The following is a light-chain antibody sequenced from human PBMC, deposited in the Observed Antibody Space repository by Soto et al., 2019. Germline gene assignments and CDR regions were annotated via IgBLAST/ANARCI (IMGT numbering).Light chain of an antibody. J-gene: IGLJ1*01. CDR2: GVS. CDR3: ISYTGSSTSYV. V-gene: IGLV2-14*01. Sequence: QSAPTQPRSVSGSPGQSITISCSGTRSDIGSYNYVAWYQQFPGKTPKILIYGVSNRPSGVSSRFSGSKSGNTASLTISGLQAEDEADYYCISYTGSSTSYVFGSGTKLTVL. CDR1: RSDIGSYNY.